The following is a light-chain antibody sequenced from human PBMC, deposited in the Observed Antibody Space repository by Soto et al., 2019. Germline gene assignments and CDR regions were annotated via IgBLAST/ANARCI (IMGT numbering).Light chain of an antibody. CDR2: EVT. V-gene: IGLV2-23*02. CDR1: STDIGSHYL. CDR3: ASYAGTKLFV. Sequence: QSALTQPASLSGSPGQSITISCTGTSTDIGSHYLVSWYQQRPGKAPKLVIYEVTKRPSGVPDRFSGSKSGSTTSLTVSGLQADDEADYYCASYAGTKLFVFGSGTKVTVL. J-gene: IGLJ1*01.